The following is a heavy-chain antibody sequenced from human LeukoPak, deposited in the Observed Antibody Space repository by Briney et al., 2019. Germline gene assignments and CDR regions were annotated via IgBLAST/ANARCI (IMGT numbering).Heavy chain of an antibody. CDR2: INPKRGGP. D-gene: IGHD6-6*01. J-gene: IGHJ6*03. CDR1: GYTFTDSY. V-gene: IGHV1-2*02. CDR3: ARDLWGSSSGGGYSGNYYYYYMDV. Sequence: ASVRVSSKLSGYTFTDSYIHWVRQAPGQGPDWLGWINPKRGGPNYLQKFQGRVSMTRDTSTSTFFMELRRLTSDDTAVYYCARDLWGSSSGGGYSGNYYYYYMDVWGKGTTVTVSS.